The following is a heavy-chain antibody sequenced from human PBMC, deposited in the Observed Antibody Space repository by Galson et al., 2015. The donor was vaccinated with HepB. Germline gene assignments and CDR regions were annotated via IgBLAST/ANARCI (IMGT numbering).Heavy chain of an antibody. CDR3: RLEQDYDAFDI. V-gene: IGHV1-46*01. Sequence: SVKVSCKASGYTFTSYYMHWVRQAPGQGLEWMGTINPSGGSTSYAQKFQGRVTMTRDTSTSTVYMELSSLRSEDTAVYYCRLEQDYDAFDIWGQGTMVTVSS. J-gene: IGHJ3*02. CDR2: INPSGGST. CDR1: GYTFTSYY. D-gene: IGHD1/OR15-1a*01.